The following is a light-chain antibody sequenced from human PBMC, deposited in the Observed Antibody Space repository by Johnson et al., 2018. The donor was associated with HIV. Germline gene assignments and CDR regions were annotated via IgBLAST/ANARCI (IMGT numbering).Light chain of an antibody. CDR1: SSNIGNNY. CDR3: GTWDSSRSAPYV. CDR2: DNN. Sequence: QSVLTQPPSVSAAPGQKVTISCSGSSSNIGNNYVSWYQQLPRTAPKLLIYDNNKRPSGIPDRFSGSKSGTSATLGITGLQTGDEADYYCGTWDSSRSAPYVFGTGTKVTVL. J-gene: IGLJ1*01. V-gene: IGLV1-51*01.